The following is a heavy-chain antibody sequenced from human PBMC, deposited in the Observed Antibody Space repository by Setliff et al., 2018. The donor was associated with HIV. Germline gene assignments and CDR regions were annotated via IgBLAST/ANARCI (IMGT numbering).Heavy chain of an antibody. D-gene: IGHD6-13*01. J-gene: IGHJ4*02. CDR2: IWYDGSNQ. CDR1: GFTFSNYG. Sequence: LRLSCAASGFTFSNYGMHWVRQAPGKGLEWVGVIWYDGSNQNYADSVKGRLTISRDNSNNILYLQMNSLTPEDTAVYHCARYSSSWHTFDYWGQGIPVTVSS. V-gene: IGHV3-33*01. CDR3: ARYSSSWHTFDY.